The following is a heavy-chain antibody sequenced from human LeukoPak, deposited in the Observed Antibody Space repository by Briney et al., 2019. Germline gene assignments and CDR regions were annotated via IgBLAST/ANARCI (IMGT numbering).Heavy chain of an antibody. D-gene: IGHD5-12*01. J-gene: IGHJ4*02. Sequence: SETLSLTCTVSGYSISSGYYWGWIRQPPGKGLEWIGSIYHSGSTYYNPSLKSRVTISVDTSKNQFSLKLSSVTAADTAVYYCARDPPQAVATPFDYWGQGTLVTVSS. CDR1: GYSISSGYY. CDR2: IYHSGST. V-gene: IGHV4-38-2*02. CDR3: ARDPPQAVATPFDY.